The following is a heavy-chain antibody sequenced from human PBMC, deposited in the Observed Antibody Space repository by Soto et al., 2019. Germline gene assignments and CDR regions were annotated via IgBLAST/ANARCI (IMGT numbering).Heavy chain of an antibody. V-gene: IGHV3-23*01. D-gene: IGHD6-13*01. Sequence: GGSLRLSCAASGFTFSSYAMSWVRQAPGKGLEWVSAISGSGGSTYYADSVKGRFTISRDNSKNTLYLQMNSLRAEDTAVYYCAKTMGLAAATLSDYMDVWGKGTTVTVSS. J-gene: IGHJ6*03. CDR1: GFTFSSYA. CDR3: AKTMGLAAATLSDYMDV. CDR2: ISGSGGST.